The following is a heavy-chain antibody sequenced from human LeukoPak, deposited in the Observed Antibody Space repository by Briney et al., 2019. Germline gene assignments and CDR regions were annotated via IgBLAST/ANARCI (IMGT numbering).Heavy chain of an antibody. CDR1: GFTFSTYA. CDR2: ISSNGGST. D-gene: IGHD2-2*01. J-gene: IGHJ4*02. CDR3: ATSEGY. V-gene: IGHV3-64*01. Sequence: GRSLRLSCAASGFTFSTYAMHWVRLAPGKGLEYVSAISSNGGSTYYANSVKGRFTISRDNSKNTLYLQMGSLRAEDMAVYYCATSEGYWGQGTLVTVSS.